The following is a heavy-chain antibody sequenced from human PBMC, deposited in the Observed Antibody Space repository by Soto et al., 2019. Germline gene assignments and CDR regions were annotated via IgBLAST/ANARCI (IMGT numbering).Heavy chain of an antibody. CDR1: GFTVSSNY. D-gene: IGHD4-17*01. CDR2: IYNGGST. CDR3: ARTPLRTGYLDC. Sequence: EVQEVETGGGLIQPGGSLRLSCAASGFTVSSNYMSWVRQAPGKGLEWVSVIYNGGSTYYADSVKGRFTISRDDSKNMLYLQMNSLRAEDTAVYYCARTPLRTGYLDCWGQGTLVTVSS. V-gene: IGHV3-53*02. J-gene: IGHJ4*02.